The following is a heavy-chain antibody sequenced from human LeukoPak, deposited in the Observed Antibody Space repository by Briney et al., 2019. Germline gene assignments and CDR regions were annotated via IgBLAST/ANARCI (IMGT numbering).Heavy chain of an antibody. V-gene: IGHV4-34*01. CDR2: VNHSGST. J-gene: IGHJ4*02. Sequence: SETLSLTCAVYGGSFSGYYWSWIRQPPGRGLEWIGEVNHSGSTNYNPSLKSRVTISVDTSKNQFSLKLSSVTAADTAVYYCARGNCSGGSCFFYFDYWGQGTLVTVSS. CDR1: GGSFSGYY. CDR3: ARGNCSGGSCFFYFDY. D-gene: IGHD2-15*01.